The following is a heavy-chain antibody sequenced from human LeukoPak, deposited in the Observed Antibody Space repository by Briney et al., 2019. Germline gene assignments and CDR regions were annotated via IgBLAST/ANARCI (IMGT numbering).Heavy chain of an antibody. Sequence: GASVKVSCKASGYTFTAYHIHWVRQAPGQGLEWMGWINANSGGTNYAQSFQDRVTMTRDTSISTAYMELSRLTSDDTAVYYCAKGNDSVWGGYRGSLDYWGQGTPVTVSS. J-gene: IGHJ4*02. V-gene: IGHV1-2*02. CDR1: GYTFTAYH. D-gene: IGHD3-16*01. CDR2: INANSGGT. CDR3: AKGNDSVWGGYRGSLDY.